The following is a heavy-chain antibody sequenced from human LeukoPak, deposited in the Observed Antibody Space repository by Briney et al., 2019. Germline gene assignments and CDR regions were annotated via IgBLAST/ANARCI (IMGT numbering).Heavy chain of an antibody. CDR2: MNPNSGNT. V-gene: IGHV1-8*01. D-gene: IGHD2-2*01. CDR1: GYTFTSYD. Sequence: ASVKVSCKASGYTFTSYDINWVRQATGQGLEWMGWMNPNSGNTGFAQKFQGRVTMTRNTSISTDYMELSSLRSEDTAVYYCARGPTQVVVLGYYYMDVWGKGTTVTVSS. J-gene: IGHJ6*03. CDR3: ARGPTQVVVLGYYYMDV.